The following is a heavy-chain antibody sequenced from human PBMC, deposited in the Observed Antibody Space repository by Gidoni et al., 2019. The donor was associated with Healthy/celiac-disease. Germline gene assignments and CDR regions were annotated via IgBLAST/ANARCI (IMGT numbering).Heavy chain of an antibody. Sequence: QFQLVQSGAAVKTPGASVKVSCKASASPFTSYGISWVRQAPGQGLEWMGWISAYNGNTNYAQKLQGRVTMTTDTATSTAYMELRSLRSDDTAVYYCARAPVPSGCFDYWGQGTLVTVSS. D-gene: IGHD6-19*01. CDR3: ARAPVPSGCFDY. V-gene: IGHV1-18*01. J-gene: IGHJ4*02. CDR1: ASPFTSYG. CDR2: ISAYNGNT.